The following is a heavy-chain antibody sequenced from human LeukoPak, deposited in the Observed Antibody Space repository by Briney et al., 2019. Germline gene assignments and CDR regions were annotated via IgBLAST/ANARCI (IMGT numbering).Heavy chain of an antibody. D-gene: IGHD4-17*01. CDR3: ARLDGDYGMGADY. CDR2: IYYSGST. J-gene: IGHJ4*02. Sequence: SETLSLTCTVSGVSISSSSYYWGWIRQPPGKGLEWIVSIYYSGSTYYNPSLQSRVTISVDTSKNQSSLKLSSVTAADTAVYYCARLDGDYGMGADYWGQGTLVTVSS. CDR1: GVSISSSSYY. V-gene: IGHV4-39*07.